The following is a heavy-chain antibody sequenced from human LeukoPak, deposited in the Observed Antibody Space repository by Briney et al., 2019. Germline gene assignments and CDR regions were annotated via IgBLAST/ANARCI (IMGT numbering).Heavy chain of an antibody. Sequence: PGRSLRLSCVASGFTFNSYGIHWVRQAPGKGLEWVAVIWYDGSNKYYADSVKGRFTISRDNSKNTLYLQMNSLRAEDTAVYYCARERCSSTSCYLGEYYYYYYGMDVWGQGTTVTVSS. CDR2: IWYDGSNK. V-gene: IGHV3-33*01. D-gene: IGHD2-2*01. J-gene: IGHJ6*02. CDR1: GFTFNSYG. CDR3: ARERCSSTSCYLGEYYYYYYGMDV.